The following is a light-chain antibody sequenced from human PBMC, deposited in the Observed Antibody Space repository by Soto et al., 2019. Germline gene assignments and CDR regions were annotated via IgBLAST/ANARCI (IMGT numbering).Light chain of an antibody. Sequence: EMVMTQSPAILSLSPGESASLSCVSSQSVNSNYLAWYQQHPGQPPRLLIYGISTRATGIPARFSGSGSGTEFSLTISSLQSEDFAVYYCQQYSKWPITFGQGTRLEIK. J-gene: IGKJ5*01. CDR3: QQYSKWPIT. CDR1: QSVNSN. CDR2: GIS. V-gene: IGKV3-15*01.